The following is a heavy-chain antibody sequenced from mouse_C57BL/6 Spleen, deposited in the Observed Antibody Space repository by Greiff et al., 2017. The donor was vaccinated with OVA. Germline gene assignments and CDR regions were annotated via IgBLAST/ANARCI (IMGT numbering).Heavy chain of an antibody. CDR2: IRNKANGYTT. CDR1: GFTFTDYY. CDR3: ASHSNYGYFDV. J-gene: IGHJ1*03. Sequence: EVQGVESGGGLVQPGGSLSLSCAASGFTFTDYYMSWVRQPPGKALEWLGFIRNKANGYTTEYSASVKGRFTISRDNSQSILYLQMNALRAEDSATYYCASHSNYGYFDVWGTGTTVTVSS. V-gene: IGHV7-3*01.